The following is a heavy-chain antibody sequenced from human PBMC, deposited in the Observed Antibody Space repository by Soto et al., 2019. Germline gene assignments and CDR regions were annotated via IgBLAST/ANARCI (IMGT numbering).Heavy chain of an antibody. Sequence: GGSLRLSCAASGFTFSSYAMSWVRQAPGKWLEWVSAITGSGGSTYCADSVKGRFTISRDNSKNTLYLQMNSLRAEDTAVYYCARDRARGSSSWLYYYYYGMDVWGKGTTVTVPS. J-gene: IGHJ6*04. D-gene: IGHD6-13*01. CDR3: ARDRARGSSSWLYYYYYGMDV. CDR1: GFTFSSYA. CDR2: ITGSGGST. V-gene: IGHV3-23*01.